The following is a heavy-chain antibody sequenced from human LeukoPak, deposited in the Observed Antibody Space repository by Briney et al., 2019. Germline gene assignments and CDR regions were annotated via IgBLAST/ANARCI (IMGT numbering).Heavy chain of an antibody. J-gene: IGHJ6*02. CDR3: ARDLNYYYGMDV. Sequence: GGSLRLSCAASGFTVSSNYMSWVRQAPGKGLEWVSVIYSGGSTYYADSVKGRFTISRDNSKNTLYLQMNSLRAEDAAVYYCARDLNYYYGMDVWGQGTTVTVSS. CDR2: IYSGGST. V-gene: IGHV3-53*01. CDR1: GFTVSSNY.